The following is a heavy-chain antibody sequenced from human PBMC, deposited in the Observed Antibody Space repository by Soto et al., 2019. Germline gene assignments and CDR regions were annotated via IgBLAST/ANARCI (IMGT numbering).Heavy chain of an antibody. CDR3: VRDIFCSGDGCDTFTFDI. V-gene: IGHV3-7*01. Sequence: GGSLRLSCVASGFTFCSYWISWVRPSQEKGRAWAGRINKEGSEKYYVEDVKGRLTISTDNVKNSLYLKMNSLRAEDTAVYYCVRDIFCSGDGCDTFTFDIWGQGTMVTVSS. CDR2: INKEGSEK. J-gene: IGHJ3*02. D-gene: IGHD3-9*01. CDR1: GFTFCSYW.